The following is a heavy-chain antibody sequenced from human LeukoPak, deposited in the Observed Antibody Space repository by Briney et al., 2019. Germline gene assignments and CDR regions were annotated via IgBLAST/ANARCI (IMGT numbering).Heavy chain of an antibody. CDR1: GFTFSSYG. J-gene: IGHJ4*02. CDR2: ISGSGGST. CDR3: AKYSALWIAVAGQTFDY. Sequence: PGGSLRLSCAASGFTFSSYGMSWVRQAPGKGLEWVSAISGSGGSTYYADSVKGRFTISRDNSKNTLYLQMNSLRAEDTAVYYCAKYSALWIAVAGQTFDYWGQGTLVTVSS. V-gene: IGHV3-23*01. D-gene: IGHD6-19*01.